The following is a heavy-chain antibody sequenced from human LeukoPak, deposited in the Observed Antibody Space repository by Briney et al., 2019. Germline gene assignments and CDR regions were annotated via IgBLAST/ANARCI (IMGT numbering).Heavy chain of an antibody. CDR3: ARDYFDSSDYPQTYYYYYMDV. CDR1: GFTFSRYS. Sequence: PGGSLRLSCAASGFTFSRYSMNWVGQAPGKGVEGVASISSTSSFIYSADSVKGRFTISRDTAKNSLFLQMNRLRAEDTAIYYCARDYFDSSDYPQTYYYYYMDVWGKGTTVTVSS. CDR2: ISSTSSFI. D-gene: IGHD3-22*01. J-gene: IGHJ6*03. V-gene: IGHV3-21*01.